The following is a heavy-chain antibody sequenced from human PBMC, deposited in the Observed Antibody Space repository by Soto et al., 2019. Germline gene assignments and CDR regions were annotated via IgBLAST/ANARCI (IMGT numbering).Heavy chain of an antibody. CDR3: ARGSRYDYVWGSYRYRAPDY. J-gene: IGHJ4*02. V-gene: IGHV1-3*01. CDR1: GYTFTSYA. Sequence: ASVKVSCKASGYTFTSYAMHWVRQAPGQRLEWMGWINAGNGNTKYSQKFQGRVTITRDTSASTAYMELSSLRSEDTAVYYCARGSRYDYVWGSYRYRAPDYWGQGTLVTVSS. CDR2: INAGNGNT. D-gene: IGHD3-16*02.